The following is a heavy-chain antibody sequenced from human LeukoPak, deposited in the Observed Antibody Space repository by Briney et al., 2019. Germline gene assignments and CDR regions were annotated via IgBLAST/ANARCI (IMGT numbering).Heavy chain of an antibody. CDR3: ARISQYYDSSGYYYGSPQEFDY. CDR2: IIPILGIA. J-gene: IGHJ4*02. D-gene: IGHD3-22*01. CDR1: GGTFSSHA. V-gene: IGHV1-69*04. Sequence: SVKVSCKASGGTFSSHAISWVRQAPGQGLEWMGRIIPILGIANYAQKFQGRVTITADKSTSTAYMELSSLRSEDTAVYYCARISQYYDSSGYYYGSPQEFDYWGQGTLVTVSS.